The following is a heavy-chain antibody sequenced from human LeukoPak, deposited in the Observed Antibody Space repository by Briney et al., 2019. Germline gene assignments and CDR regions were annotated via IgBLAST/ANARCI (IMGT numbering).Heavy chain of an antibody. J-gene: IGHJ4*02. CDR1: GFIFSDYT. D-gene: IGHD3-22*01. CDR3: ARAGHYYGSNGYPFSYYFDY. V-gene: IGHV3-21*06. Sequence: PGGSLRLSCAASGFIFSDYTMSWVRQAPGKGLEWVSSISSSSGYIFYADSVKGRFTISRDNAKNTLYLQMNSLRAEDTAVFYCARAGHYYGSNGYPFSYYFDYWGQGTLVTVSS. CDR2: ISSSSGYI.